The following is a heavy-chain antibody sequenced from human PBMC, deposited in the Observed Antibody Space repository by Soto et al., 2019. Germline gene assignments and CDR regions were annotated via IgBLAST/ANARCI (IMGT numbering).Heavy chain of an antibody. D-gene: IGHD3-22*01. CDR2: ISGSGDST. V-gene: IGHV3-23*01. CDR1: GFTFSTYA. Sequence: DVQLLESGGGLVQPGGGSLRLSCTGSGFTFSTYAMTWVRQAPGKGLEWVSGISGSGDSTYYADSVKGRFTISRDNSKNSLYLQMNSLRVEDTAVYYCAGGGDNTVYHYVYYFDYWGQGSLVTVSS. CDR3: AGGGDNTVYHYVYYFDY. J-gene: IGHJ4*02.